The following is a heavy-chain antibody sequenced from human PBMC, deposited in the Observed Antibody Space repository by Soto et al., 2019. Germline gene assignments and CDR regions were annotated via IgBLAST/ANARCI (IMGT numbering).Heavy chain of an antibody. CDR2: ISANNGNT. Sequence: GASVKVSCKASGYTFTSCGINWVRQAPGQGLEWMGWISANNGNTHYAQKLQGRVTMTTDTSTSTAYMELRSLRSDDTAVYYCARVQSGYDFAYWGQGTLVTVSS. V-gene: IGHV1-18*01. J-gene: IGHJ4*02. CDR1: GYTFTSCG. D-gene: IGHD5-12*01. CDR3: ARVQSGYDFAY.